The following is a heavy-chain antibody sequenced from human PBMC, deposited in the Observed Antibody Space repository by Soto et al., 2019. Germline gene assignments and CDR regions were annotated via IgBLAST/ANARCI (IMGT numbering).Heavy chain of an antibody. V-gene: IGHV4-39*01. Sequence: QLQLQESGPGLVKPSETLSLTCTVSGGSISSSSYYWGWIRQPPGKGLEWIGSIYYSGSTYYNPSLKSRVTISVDTSKNQFSLKLSSVTAADTAVYYCARLRIVVVLAFEIWGQGTMVTVSS. CDR2: IYYSGST. J-gene: IGHJ3*02. CDR3: ARLRIVVVLAFEI. CDR1: GGSISSSSYY. D-gene: IGHD2-2*01.